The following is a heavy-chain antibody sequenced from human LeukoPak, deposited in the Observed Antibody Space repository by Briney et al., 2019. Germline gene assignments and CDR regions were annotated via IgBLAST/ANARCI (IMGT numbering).Heavy chain of an antibody. J-gene: IGHJ3*02. CDR1: GFTFSSYW. CDR3: ARGGVRDAFDI. Sequence: GGPLRLSCAASGFTFSSYWMHWVRQAPGRGLVWVSRINSDGSSTSYADSVKGRFTISRDNAKNTLYLQMNSLRAEDTAVYYCARGGVRDAFDIWGQGTMVTVSS. V-gene: IGHV3-74*01. CDR2: INSDGSST. D-gene: IGHD3-10*01.